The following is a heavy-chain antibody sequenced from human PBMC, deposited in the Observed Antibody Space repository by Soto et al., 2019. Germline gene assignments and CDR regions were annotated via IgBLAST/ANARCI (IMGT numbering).Heavy chain of an antibody. D-gene: IGHD2-21*02. Sequence: QVQLMQSGAEVKKPGASVKVSCKASGDTFTDYYIHWVRQAPGQGLEWMGTVNPSGGHTTYAQHFLGRVPMTRDTSTCTLYMELTSLTSDDTAIYYCARGGHVVVVTAALDYWGQGTLVTVSS. J-gene: IGHJ4*02. V-gene: IGHV1-46*01. CDR1: GDTFTDYY. CDR3: ARGGHVVVVTAALDY. CDR2: VNPSGGHT.